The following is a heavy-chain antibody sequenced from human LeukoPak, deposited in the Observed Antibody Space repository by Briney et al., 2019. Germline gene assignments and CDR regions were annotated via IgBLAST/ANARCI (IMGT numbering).Heavy chain of an antibody. D-gene: IGHD6-13*01. CDR2: MNPNSGNT. CDR1: GYTFTSYD. Sequence: ASVKVSCKASGYTFTSYDINWVRQATGQGLEWMGWMNPNSGNTGYAQKFQGRVTMTRNTSISTAYMELSSLRSEDTAVYYCAGAAAGPPDAFDIWGQGTMVTVSS. V-gene: IGHV1-8*01. CDR3: AGAAAGPPDAFDI. J-gene: IGHJ3*02.